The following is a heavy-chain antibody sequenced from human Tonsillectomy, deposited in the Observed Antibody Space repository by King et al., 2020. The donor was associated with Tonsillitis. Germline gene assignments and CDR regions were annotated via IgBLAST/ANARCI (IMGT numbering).Heavy chain of an antibody. D-gene: IGHD2-15*01. Sequence: DVQLVESGGGLVQPGGSLRLSCAASGFTFSRYWLTWVRQAPGKGLEWVANIKQDGSEKYYVDSVKGRFTISRDNAKNSVYLHMNSLRVEETAVYYCAREKDAEVVSVRYYYGMDVWGQGTAVTVSS. CDR3: AREKDAEVVSVRYYYGMDV. CDR2: IKQDGSEK. J-gene: IGHJ6*02. CDR1: GFTFSRYW. V-gene: IGHV3-7*01.